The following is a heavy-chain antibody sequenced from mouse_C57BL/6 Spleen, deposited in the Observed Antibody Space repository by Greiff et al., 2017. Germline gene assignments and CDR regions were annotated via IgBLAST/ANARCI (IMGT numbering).Heavy chain of an antibody. CDR2: INYDGGST. Sequence: EVMLVESEGGLVQPGSSMKLSCTASGFTFSDYYMAWVRQVPEKGLEWVANINYDGGSTYYLDSLKSRFIISRDNAKNILYLQMSSLKSEDTATYYCARDRTGTYAMDYWGQGTSVTVSS. V-gene: IGHV5-16*01. D-gene: IGHD4-1*01. CDR1: GFTFSDYY. CDR3: ARDRTGTYAMDY. J-gene: IGHJ4*01.